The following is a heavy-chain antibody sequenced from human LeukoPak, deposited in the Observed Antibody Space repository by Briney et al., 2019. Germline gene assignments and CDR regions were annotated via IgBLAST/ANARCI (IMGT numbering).Heavy chain of an antibody. CDR1: GYTFTSYG. CDR2: ISAYNGNT. Sequence: GASVKVSCKASGYTFTSYGISWVRQAPGQGLEWMGWISAYNGNTNYAQKLQGRVTMTTDTSTGTAYMELRSLRSDDTAVYYCARGSPYDFWSGLGALYYYYGMDVWGQGTTVTVSS. D-gene: IGHD3-3*01. V-gene: IGHV1-18*01. J-gene: IGHJ6*02. CDR3: ARGSPYDFWSGLGALYYYYGMDV.